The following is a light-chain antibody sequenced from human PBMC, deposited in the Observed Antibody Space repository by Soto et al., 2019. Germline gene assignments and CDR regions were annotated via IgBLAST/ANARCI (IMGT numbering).Light chain of an antibody. CDR1: QSVSSY. Sequence: EIVMTQSPATLSVSPGERATLSCRASQSVSSYLAWYQQKPGLPPRLLIYDASTRATGIPYRFSGSGSETDFNRTNSSLQSADFAVYYCQQYSNWPPLYTFGRGTKLEIK. J-gene: IGKJ2*01. V-gene: IGKV3-15*01. CDR3: QQYSNWPPLYT. CDR2: DAS.